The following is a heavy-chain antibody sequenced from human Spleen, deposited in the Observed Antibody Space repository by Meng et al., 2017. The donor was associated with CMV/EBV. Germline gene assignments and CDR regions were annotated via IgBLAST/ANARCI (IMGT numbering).Heavy chain of an antibody. V-gene: IGHV3-21*01. D-gene: IGHD3-16*01. CDR2: ISGGSSYI. CDR3: ARVGPQETFDI. Sequence: GESLKISCAASGFTFSSYAMSWVRQAPGKGLEWVSFISGGSSYIYYADSLKGRFTISRDNAKNSLYLQINSLRAEDTAVYYCARVGPQETFDIWGQGTMVTVSS. J-gene: IGHJ3*02. CDR1: GFTFSSYA.